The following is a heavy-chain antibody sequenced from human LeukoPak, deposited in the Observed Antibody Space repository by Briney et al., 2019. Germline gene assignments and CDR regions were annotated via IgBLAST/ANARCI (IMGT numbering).Heavy chain of an antibody. Sequence: EASVKVSCKASGGTFSSYAISWVRQAPGQGLEWMGGIIPIFGTPNYAQNFQGRVTITADESASTAYMELTSLRSEDTAVYYCARSTVLGISGYWYFDLWGRGTLVTVSS. CDR1: GGTFSSYA. CDR2: IIPIFGTP. CDR3: ARSTVLGISGYWYFDL. J-gene: IGHJ2*01. V-gene: IGHV1-69*13. D-gene: IGHD4-17*01.